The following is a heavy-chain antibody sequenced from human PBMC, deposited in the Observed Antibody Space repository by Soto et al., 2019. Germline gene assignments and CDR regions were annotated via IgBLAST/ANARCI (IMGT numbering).Heavy chain of an antibody. V-gene: IGHV4-59*01. CDR2: IYCSGST. D-gene: IGHD3-9*01. Sequence: SETLSLNCTVSGGSISSYYWSWTRQPPGKGLEWIGYIYCSGSTNYNPSLKSRVTISVDTSKNQFSLKLSSVTAADTAVYYCARDNRVLRYPAWFDPWGQGTLVTVSS. J-gene: IGHJ5*02. CDR1: GGSISSYY. CDR3: ARDNRVLRYPAWFDP.